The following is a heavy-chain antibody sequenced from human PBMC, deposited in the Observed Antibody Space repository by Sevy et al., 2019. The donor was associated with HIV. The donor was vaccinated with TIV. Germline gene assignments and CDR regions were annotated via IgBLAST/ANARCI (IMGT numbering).Heavy chain of an antibody. J-gene: IGHJ5*02. CDR1: GGSISSGDYY. CDR3: AREGSGWVNWFDP. Sequence: SETLSLTCTVSGGSISSGDYYWSWIRQPPGKGLEWIGYIYYSGSTYYNPSLKSRVTISVDTCKNQFSLKLSSVTAADTAVYYCAREGSGWVNWFDPWGQGTLVTVSS. V-gene: IGHV4-30-4*01. D-gene: IGHD6-19*01. CDR2: IYYSGST.